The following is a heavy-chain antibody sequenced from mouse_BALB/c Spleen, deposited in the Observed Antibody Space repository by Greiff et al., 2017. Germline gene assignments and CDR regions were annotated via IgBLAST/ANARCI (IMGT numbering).Heavy chain of an antibody. V-gene: IGHV2-9*02. CDR2: IWAGGST. CDR1: GSSLTSYG. J-gene: IGHJ2*01. CDR3: ARGTALSLWCLDY. D-gene: IGHD1-1*02. Sequence: VQVVESGPGLVAPSQSLSITCTVSGSSLTSYGVHWVRQPPGKGLEWLGVIWAGGSTNYNSALMSRLSISKDNSKSQVFLKMNSLQTDDTAMYYCARGTALSLWCLDYWGQGTTLTVSS.